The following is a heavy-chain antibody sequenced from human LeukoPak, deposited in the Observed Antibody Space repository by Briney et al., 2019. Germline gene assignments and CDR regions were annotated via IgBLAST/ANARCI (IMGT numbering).Heavy chain of an antibody. D-gene: IGHD2-2*01. J-gene: IGHJ2*01. CDR3: ARGATQAPGYCSSTSCSSYWYFDL. CDR2: IYHSGSP. Sequence: ASETLSLPCTVSGGSISSGGYHWSWIRQPPGKGLVWIGYIYHSGSPYDHSSLKSRVAISVDRSKNQFSLKLSSVTAADTAVYYCARGATQAPGYCSSTSCSSYWYFDLWGRGTLVTVSS. CDR1: GGSISSGGYH. V-gene: IGHV4-30-2*01.